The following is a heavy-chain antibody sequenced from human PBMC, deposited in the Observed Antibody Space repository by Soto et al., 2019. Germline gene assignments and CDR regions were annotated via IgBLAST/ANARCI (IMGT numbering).Heavy chain of an antibody. CDR2: ISYDGSNK. V-gene: IGHV3-30-3*01. CDR3: ARDQRNLVSYFDY. Sequence: QVQLVESGGGVVQPGRSLRLSCAASGFTFGSYAMHWVRQAPGRGLEWVAVISYDGSNKYYADSVKGRFTISRDNSKNTLYLQMNSLRAEDTAVYYCARDQRNLVSYFDYWGQGTLVTVSS. J-gene: IGHJ4*02. CDR1: GFTFGSYA. D-gene: IGHD1-26*01.